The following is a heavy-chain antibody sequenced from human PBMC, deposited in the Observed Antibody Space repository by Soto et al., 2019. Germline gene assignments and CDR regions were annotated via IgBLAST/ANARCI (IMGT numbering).Heavy chain of an antibody. CDR3: AKDHVEWEYYYYGMDV. J-gene: IGHJ6*02. D-gene: IGHD1-26*01. CDR2: ISGSGGST. Sequence: GGSLRLSCAASGFTFSSYAMSWVRQAPGKGLEWVSAISGSGGSTYYADSVKGRFTISRDNSKNTLYLQMNSLRAEDTAVYYCAKDHVEWEYYYYGMDVWGQGTTVTVSS. CDR1: GFTFSSYA. V-gene: IGHV3-23*01.